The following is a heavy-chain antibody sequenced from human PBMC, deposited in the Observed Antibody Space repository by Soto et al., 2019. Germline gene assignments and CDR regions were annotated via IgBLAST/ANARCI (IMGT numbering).Heavy chain of an antibody. D-gene: IGHD1-7*01. CDR3: ASRDPGTSVDY. Sequence: SGTLSLTCAVSGGSFTSNNWWTWVRQPPGQGLEWIGEIYRTGSTNYNPSLKSRVTISLDKSENQFSLKVTSLTAADTAVYYCASRDPGTSVDYWGQGTLVTVSS. CDR2: IYRTGST. V-gene: IGHV4-4*02. J-gene: IGHJ4*02. CDR1: GGSFTSNNW.